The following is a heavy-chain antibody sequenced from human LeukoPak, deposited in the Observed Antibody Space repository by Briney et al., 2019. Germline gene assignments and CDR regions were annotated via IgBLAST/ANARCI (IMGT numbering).Heavy chain of an antibody. Sequence: PSETLSLTCTVSVGSISSYYWSWIRQPPGKGLEWIGYIYYSGSTKYNPSLTSRVTISVDTSKNQFSRKLSSATLADTAMYYCLRGGKGPLDYGAERTVVTVSS. V-gene: IGHV4-59*01. CDR2: IYYSGST. CDR1: VGSISSYY. J-gene: IGHJ4*02. CDR3: LRGGKGPLDY.